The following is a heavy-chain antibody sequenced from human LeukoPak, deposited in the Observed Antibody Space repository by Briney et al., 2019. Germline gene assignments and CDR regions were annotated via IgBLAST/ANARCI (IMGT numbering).Heavy chain of an antibody. D-gene: IGHD2-15*01. J-gene: IGHJ4*02. V-gene: IGHV4-39*01. Sequence: PSETLSLTCTVSGGSISSSSYYCGWIRQPPGKGLEWIGSIYYSGSTYYNPSLKSRVTISVDTSKNQFSLKLSSVTAADTAVYYCASYSGGVDYWGQGTLVTVSS. CDR1: GGSISSSSYY. CDR3: ASYSGGVDY. CDR2: IYYSGST.